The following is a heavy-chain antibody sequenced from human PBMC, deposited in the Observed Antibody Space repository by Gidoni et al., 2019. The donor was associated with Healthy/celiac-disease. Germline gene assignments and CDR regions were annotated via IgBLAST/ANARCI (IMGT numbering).Heavy chain of an antibody. CDR3: ARGAPSKHWNLYYYYYMDV. V-gene: IGHV4-31*03. J-gene: IGHJ6*03. CDR1: GGSISRGCYY. D-gene: IGHD1-1*01. Sequence: QVQLQESGPGRVKPSQTLSLTCTFSGGSISRGCYYWCWTRQHPGTGLGWIGYSEYSGSTYYNPSRKSRVTISVDTSKNQFSLKLSSVTAADTAVYYCARGAPSKHWNLYYYYYMDVWGKGTTVTVSS. CDR2: SEYSGST.